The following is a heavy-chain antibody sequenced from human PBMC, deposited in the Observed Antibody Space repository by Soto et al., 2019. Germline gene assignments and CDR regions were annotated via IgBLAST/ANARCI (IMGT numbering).Heavy chain of an antibody. CDR3: GIGVVEVGTPMDY. CDR1: GYTFTSYY. V-gene: IGHV1-46*01. J-gene: IGHJ4*02. CDR2: INPSGGST. D-gene: IGHD3-22*01. Sequence: QVQLVQSGAEVKKPGASVKVSCKASGYTFTSYYMHWVRQAPGQGLEWMGIINPSGGSTSYAQKCQGRVTMTRDTSTSTVYMELSSLRSEDTAVYYCGIGVVEVGTPMDYWGQGTLVTVSS.